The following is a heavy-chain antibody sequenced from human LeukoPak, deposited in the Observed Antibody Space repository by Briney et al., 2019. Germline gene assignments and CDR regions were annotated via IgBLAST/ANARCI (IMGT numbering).Heavy chain of an antibody. V-gene: IGHV3-23*01. D-gene: IGHD6-13*01. CDR3: AKGGSSWSYYFDY. Sequence: GGSLRLSCAASRFTFSNYAMTCGRQTPGKGLEWVSAISASAGTTYYADSVKGRSTISRDNSKNTLYLQMNSLRVDDTALYYCAKGGSSWSYYFDYWGQGTLVTVSS. J-gene: IGHJ4*02. CDR2: ISASAGTT. CDR1: RFTFSNYA.